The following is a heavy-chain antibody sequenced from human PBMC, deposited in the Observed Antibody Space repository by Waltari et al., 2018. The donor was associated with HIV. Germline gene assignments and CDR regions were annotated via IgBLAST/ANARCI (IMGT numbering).Heavy chain of an antibody. CDR2: ISSSSSSI. D-gene: IGHD3-9*01. Sequence: GGGLVQPGGSLRLSCAASGFTFTPYTMHWVRQAPGKGLEWVSYISSSSSSIYYTDSVKGRFTISRDNAKNSLYLQMNSLKAEDTAVYYCTRDAATIKFDFWGQGTLVTVSS. V-gene: IGHV3-48*04. J-gene: IGHJ4*02. CDR1: GFTFTPYT. CDR3: TRDAATIKFDF.